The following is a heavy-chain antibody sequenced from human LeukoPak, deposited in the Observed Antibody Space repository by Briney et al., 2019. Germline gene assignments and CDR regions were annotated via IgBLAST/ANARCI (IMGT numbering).Heavy chain of an antibody. Sequence: ASVKVSCKASGGTFSSYAISWVRQAPGQGLEWMGRIIPIFGIANYAQKFQGRVTITADKSTSTAYMELSSLRSEDTAVYYCAGGHPTVVPAASMDVWGQGTTVTVSS. V-gene: IGHV1-69*04. CDR2: IIPIFGIA. CDR3: AGGHPTVVPAASMDV. CDR1: GGTFSSYA. D-gene: IGHD2-2*01. J-gene: IGHJ6*02.